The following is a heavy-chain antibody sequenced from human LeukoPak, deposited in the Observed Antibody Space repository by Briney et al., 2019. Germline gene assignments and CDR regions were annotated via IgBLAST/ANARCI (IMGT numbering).Heavy chain of an antibody. D-gene: IGHD4-17*01. CDR3: ASWGDYSGNFDY. CDR1: GFTFSSYA. Sequence: PGGSLRLSCAASGFTFSSYAMSWVRQAPGKGLEWVSAISGSGGSTYYADSVRGRFTISRDNSKNTLYLQMNSLRAEDTAVYYCASWGDYSGNFDYWGQGTLVTVSS. J-gene: IGHJ4*02. V-gene: IGHV3-23*01. CDR2: ISGSGGST.